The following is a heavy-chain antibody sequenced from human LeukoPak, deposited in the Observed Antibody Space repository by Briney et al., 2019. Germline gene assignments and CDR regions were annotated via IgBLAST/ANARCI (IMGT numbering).Heavy chain of an antibody. D-gene: IGHD6-13*01. V-gene: IGHV3-48*04. CDR2: ISSSGSTI. CDR1: GFTFSSYG. J-gene: IGHJ4*02. CDR3: ARDPSSSWLLYFDY. Sequence: PGGTLRLSCAASGFTFSSYGMSWVRQAPGKGLEWVSYISSSGSTIYYADSVKGRFTISRDNAKNSLYLQMNSLRAEDTAVYYCARDPSSSWLLYFDYWGQGTLVTVSS.